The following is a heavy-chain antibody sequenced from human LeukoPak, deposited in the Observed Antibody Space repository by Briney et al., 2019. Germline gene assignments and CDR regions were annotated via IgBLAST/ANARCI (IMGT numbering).Heavy chain of an antibody. Sequence: SETVSLTCTVSGGSISSSSYYWGWIRQPPGKGLEWIGSIYYSGSTYYNPSLKSRVTISVDTSKNQFSLKLSSVTAADTAVYYCEYGDYDGIDYWGQGTLVTVSS. J-gene: IGHJ4*02. D-gene: IGHD4-17*01. CDR2: IYYSGST. CDR3: EYGDYDGIDY. CDR1: GGSISSSSYY. V-gene: IGHV4-39*01.